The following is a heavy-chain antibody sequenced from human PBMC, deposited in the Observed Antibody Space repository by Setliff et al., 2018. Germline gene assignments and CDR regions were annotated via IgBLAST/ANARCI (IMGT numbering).Heavy chain of an antibody. D-gene: IGHD2-15*01. Sequence: SETLSLTCTVSGGSISSYYWSWIRQPPGKGLEWIGYIYYSGSTNYNPSPKSRVTISVDTSKNQFSLKLSSVTAADTAVYYCARRYCSGGSCDFDPWGQGTLVTVSS. J-gene: IGHJ5*02. V-gene: IGHV4-59*01. CDR3: ARRYCSGGSCDFDP. CDR1: GGSISSYY. CDR2: IYYSGST.